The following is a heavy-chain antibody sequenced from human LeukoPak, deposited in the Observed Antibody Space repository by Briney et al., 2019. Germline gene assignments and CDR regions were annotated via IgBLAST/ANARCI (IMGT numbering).Heavy chain of an antibody. D-gene: IGHD1-26*01. CDR2: IYYSGST. CDR3: ARPVVGATTAFDI. CDR1: GGSISSYY. J-gene: IGHJ3*02. V-gene: IGHV4-59*01. Sequence: SETLSLTCTVSGGSISSYYWSWIRQPPGKGLEWIGYIYYSGSTNHNPSLKSRVTISVDTSKNQFSLKLSSVTAADTAVYYCARPVVGATTAFDIWGQGTMVTVSS.